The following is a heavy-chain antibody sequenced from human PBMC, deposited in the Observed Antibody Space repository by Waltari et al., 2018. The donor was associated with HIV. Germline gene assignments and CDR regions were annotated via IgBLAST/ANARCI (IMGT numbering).Heavy chain of an antibody. D-gene: IGHD2-2*01. CDR3: ARDDERYCSSTSCFLGAFDI. Sequence: QVQLQESGPGLVKPSQTLSLTCTVSGGSISSGGYYWSWIRQHPGKGLEWIGYIYYSGTTYYNPSLKSRVTRSVDTSKNQFSLKLSSVTAADTAVYYCARDDERYCSSTSCFLGAFDIWGQGTMVTVSS. J-gene: IGHJ3*02. CDR1: GGSISSGGYY. V-gene: IGHV4-31*03. CDR2: IYYSGTT.